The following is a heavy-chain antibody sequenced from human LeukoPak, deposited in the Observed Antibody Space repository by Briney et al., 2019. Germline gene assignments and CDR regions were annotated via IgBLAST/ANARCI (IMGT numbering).Heavy chain of an antibody. Sequence: SETLSLTCTVSGGSISSYYWSWIRQPPGKGLEWIGYIYYSGSTNYSPSLKSRVTISVDTSKNQFSLNLSPVTAADTAVYYCARFSSIAAAFDYWGLGTLVTVSS. J-gene: IGHJ4*02. CDR3: ARFSSIAAAFDY. CDR1: GGSISSYY. V-gene: IGHV4-59*12. D-gene: IGHD6-13*01. CDR2: IYYSGST.